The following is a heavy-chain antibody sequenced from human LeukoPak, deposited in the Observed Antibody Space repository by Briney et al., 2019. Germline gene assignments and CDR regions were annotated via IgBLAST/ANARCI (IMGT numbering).Heavy chain of an antibody. CDR2: IKTDGSSLDGSST. CDR1: GFSFSSYW. Sequence: GGSLRLSCAASGFSFSSYWMHWVRQAPGKGLVWVSRIKTDGSSLDGSSTSYADSVKGRFTISRDNAKNTLYLQMDSLRAEDTAVYYCAREELGGLRFGDLSSTTRWGQGTLVTVSS. D-gene: IGHD3-10*01. CDR3: AREELGGLRFGDLSSTTR. J-gene: IGHJ4*02. V-gene: IGHV3-74*01.